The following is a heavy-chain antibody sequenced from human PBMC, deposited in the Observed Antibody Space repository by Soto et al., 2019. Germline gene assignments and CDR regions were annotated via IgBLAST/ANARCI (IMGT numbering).Heavy chain of an antibody. D-gene: IGHD4-17*01. J-gene: IGHJ6*02. CDR1: GYTFTSYG. CDR3: AREDGDEPYYYGMDV. Sequence: QVQLVQSGAEVKKPGASVKVSCKASGYTFTSYGISWVRQAPGQGLEWMGWISAYNGNTNYAQKLQGRVTMTTDTSXXTAYMELRSLRSDATAVYYCAREDGDEPYYYGMDVWGQGTTVTVSS. CDR2: ISAYNGNT. V-gene: IGHV1-18*01.